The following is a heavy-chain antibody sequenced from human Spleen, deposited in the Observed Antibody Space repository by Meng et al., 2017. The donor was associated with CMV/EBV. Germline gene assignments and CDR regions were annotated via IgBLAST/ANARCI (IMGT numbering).Heavy chain of an antibody. CDR3: ARYTSDFHGFDY. D-gene: IGHD3/OR15-3a*01. CDR1: GFTFSSYW. Sequence: GESLKISCAASGFTFSSYWMSWVRQAPGKGLEWVANIKQDGSEKYYVDSVKGRFTISRDNAKNSLYLQMNSLRAEDTAVYYCARYTSDFHGFDYWGQGTLVTVSS. V-gene: IGHV3-7*01. CDR2: IKQDGSEK. J-gene: IGHJ4*02.